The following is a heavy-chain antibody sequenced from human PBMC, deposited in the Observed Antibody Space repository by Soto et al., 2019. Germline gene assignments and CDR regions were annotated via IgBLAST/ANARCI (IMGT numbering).Heavy chain of an antibody. J-gene: IGHJ5*01. CDR2: IIPIFGTA. D-gene: IGHD1-20*01. V-gene: IGHV1-69*13. CDR3: ARNHRYNIGWYES. CDR1: GGTSSSYA. Sequence: SVKVSCKASGGTSSSYAISWVRQAPGQGLEWMEGIIPIFGTANYAQKFQGSVTITADESTSTAYMELSSLSSEYTALYYCARNHRYNIGWYESWGQGIRVTVSS.